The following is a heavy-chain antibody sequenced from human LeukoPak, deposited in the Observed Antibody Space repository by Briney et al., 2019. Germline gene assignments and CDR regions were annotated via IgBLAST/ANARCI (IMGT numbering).Heavy chain of an antibody. CDR3: VRHVGTYSLDF. CDR2: IYPGDSDT. J-gene: IGHJ4*02. D-gene: IGHD1-26*01. CDR1: GYNFTTYW. V-gene: IGHV5-51*01. Sequence: GESLKISRKGSGYNFTTYWIAWVRQMPGKGLEWMGIIYPGDSDTRYSPSFQGQVTFSADKSISTAFLQWSSLKASDTAMYYCVRHVGTYSLDFWGQGTLVTVSS.